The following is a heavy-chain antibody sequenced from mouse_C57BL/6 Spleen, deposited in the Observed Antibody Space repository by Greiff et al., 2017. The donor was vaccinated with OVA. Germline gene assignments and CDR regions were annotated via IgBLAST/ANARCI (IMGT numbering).Heavy chain of an antibody. CDR3: ARHYDYDAVYYAMDY. Sequence: VKLVESGPGLVAPSQSLSITCTVSGFSLTSYGVHWVRQPPGKGLEWLVVIWSDGSTTYNSALKSRLSISKDNSKSQVFLKMNSLQTDDTAMYYCARHYDYDAVYYAMDYWGQGTSVTVSS. CDR1: GFSLTSYG. V-gene: IGHV2-6-1*01. CDR2: IWSDGST. J-gene: IGHJ4*01. D-gene: IGHD2-4*01.